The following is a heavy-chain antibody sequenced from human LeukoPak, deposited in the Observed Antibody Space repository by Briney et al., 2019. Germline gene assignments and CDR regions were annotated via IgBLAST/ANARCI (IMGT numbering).Heavy chain of an antibody. V-gene: IGHV3-30*03. CDR1: GFIFSSYG. Sequence: GGSLRLSCAASGFIFSSYGMHWARQAPGRGLEWVAVISYDGSNKYYADSVKGRFTISRDNSKNTLYLQMNSLRAEDTAVYYCVRSGYYFDSSGYYMADYWGQGTLVTVSS. D-gene: IGHD3-22*01. J-gene: IGHJ4*02. CDR2: ISYDGSNK. CDR3: VRSGYYFDSSGYYMADY.